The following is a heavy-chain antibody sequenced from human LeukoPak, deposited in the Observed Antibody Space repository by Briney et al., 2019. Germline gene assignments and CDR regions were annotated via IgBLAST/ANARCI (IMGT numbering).Heavy chain of an antibody. Sequence: GGSLRLSCAASGFTFSNYTMHWVRQAPGKGLEWVAVVWYDGSKTYSADSVKGRITISRDDSKNTLYLQMNSLRAEDTAVYYCARGVDYYDSSGTIDYWGQGTLVTVSS. CDR1: GFTFSNYT. J-gene: IGHJ4*02. D-gene: IGHD3-22*01. CDR2: VWYDGSKT. CDR3: ARGVDYYDSSGTIDY. V-gene: IGHV3-33*08.